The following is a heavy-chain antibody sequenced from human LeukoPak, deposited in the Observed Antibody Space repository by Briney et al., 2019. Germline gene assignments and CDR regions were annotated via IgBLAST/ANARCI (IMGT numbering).Heavy chain of an antibody. CDR3: ATSESQTKFDY. D-gene: IGHD1/OR15-1a*01. J-gene: IGHJ4*02. Sequence: GGSLQVSCQEAGYRVTSHASGGGRQVPGKGLEWMGIIFPGDSDTPYSPSFHGQVTISADKSINTAYLQWNSLKASDSAMYYCATSESQTKFDYWGQGILVTVSS. CDR1: GYRVTSHA. CDR2: IFPGDSDT. V-gene: IGHV5-51*01.